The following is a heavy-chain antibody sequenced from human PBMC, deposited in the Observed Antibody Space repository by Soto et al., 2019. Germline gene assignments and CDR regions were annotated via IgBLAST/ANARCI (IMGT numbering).Heavy chain of an antibody. CDR2: IWYDGSNK. Sequence: GGSLRLSCAASGFTFSSYGRHWVRQAPGRGLEWVAVIWYDGSNKYYADSVKGRFTISRDNSTNTLYLQMNSLRAEDTAVYSCARSWGELERDAFDIWGQGTMVTVSS. CDR3: ARSWGELERDAFDI. CDR1: GFTFSSYG. J-gene: IGHJ3*02. D-gene: IGHD1-1*01. V-gene: IGHV3-33*01.